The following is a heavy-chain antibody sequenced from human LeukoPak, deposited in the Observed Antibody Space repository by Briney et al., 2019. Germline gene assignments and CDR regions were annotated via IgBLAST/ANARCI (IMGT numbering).Heavy chain of an antibody. CDR3: ARDTSGSYYGTDYYYYYMDV. CDR1: GFTFSSYD. V-gene: IGHV3-13*01. J-gene: IGHJ6*03. D-gene: IGHD1-26*01. CDR2: IGTAGDT. Sequence: PGGSLRLSCAASGFTFSSYDMHWVRQATGKGLEWVSAIGTAGDTYYPGSVKGRFTISRDNAKNSLYLQMNSLRAEDTAVYYCARDTSGSYYGTDYYYYYMDVWGKGTTVTVSS.